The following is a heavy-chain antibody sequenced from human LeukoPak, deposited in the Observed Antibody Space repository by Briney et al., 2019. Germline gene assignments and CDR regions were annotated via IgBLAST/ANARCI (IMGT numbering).Heavy chain of an antibody. CDR1: GFTFSSYS. CDR2: ISSSSSYI. Sequence: GGSLRLSCAASGFTFSSYSMNWVRQAPGKGLEWVPSISSSSSYIYYADSVKGRFTISRDNAKNSLYLQMNSLRAEDTAVYYCARWVELQSDDYWGQGTLVTVSS. CDR3: ARWVELQSDDY. J-gene: IGHJ4*02. V-gene: IGHV3-21*01. D-gene: IGHD1-7*01.